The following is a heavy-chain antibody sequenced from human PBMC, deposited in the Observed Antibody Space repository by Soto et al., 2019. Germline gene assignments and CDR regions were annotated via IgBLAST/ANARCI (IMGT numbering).Heavy chain of an antibody. CDR2: ISSSSSTI. CDR1: GFTFSSYS. D-gene: IGHD3-22*01. J-gene: IGHJ4*02. Sequence: GGSLRLSYAASGFTFSSYSMNWVRQAPGKGLEWVSYISSSSSTIYYADSVKGRFTISRDNAKNSLYLQMNSLRDEDTAVYYCARGLYYYDSRGYWGYWGQGTLVTVSS. CDR3: ARGLYYYDSRGYWGY. V-gene: IGHV3-48*02.